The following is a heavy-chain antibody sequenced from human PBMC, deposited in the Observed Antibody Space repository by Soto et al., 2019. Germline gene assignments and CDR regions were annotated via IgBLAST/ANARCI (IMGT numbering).Heavy chain of an antibody. Sequence: EVQLLESGGGLVQPGGSLRLSCAASGFTFSSYAMSWVRQAPGKGLEWVSAISGSGGSTYYADSLKGRFTISRDNSKNTLYLQMNSLRAEDTAVYYCAKNGGYGDYIRYFDYWGQGTLVTVSS. CDR1: GFTFSSYA. D-gene: IGHD4-17*01. V-gene: IGHV3-23*01. CDR2: ISGSGGST. J-gene: IGHJ4*02. CDR3: AKNGGYGDYIRYFDY.